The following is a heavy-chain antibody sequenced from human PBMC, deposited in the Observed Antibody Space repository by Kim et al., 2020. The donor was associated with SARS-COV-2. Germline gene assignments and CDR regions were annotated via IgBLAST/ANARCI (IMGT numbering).Heavy chain of an antibody. Sequence: TNSNPPPKSRANISVDTSKNQFSLELSSVTAADTAVYYCARGARSYFDYWGQGTLVTVSS. CDR2: T. V-gene: IGHV4-34*01. CDR3: ARGARSYFDY. J-gene: IGHJ4*02.